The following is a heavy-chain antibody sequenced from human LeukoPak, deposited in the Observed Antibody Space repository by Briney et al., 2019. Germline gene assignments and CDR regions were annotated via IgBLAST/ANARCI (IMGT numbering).Heavy chain of an antibody. V-gene: IGHV4-59*08. CDR2: IYYSGST. J-gene: IGHJ5*02. D-gene: IGHD6-19*01. Sequence: SETLSLTCTVSGGSISSYYWSWIRQPPGKGLEWIGYIYYSGSTNYNLSLKSRVTISVDTSKNQFSLKLSSVTPADTAVYYCARSYSSGWYRVVWFDPWGQGTLVTVSS. CDR1: GGSISSYY. CDR3: ARSYSSGWYRVVWFDP.